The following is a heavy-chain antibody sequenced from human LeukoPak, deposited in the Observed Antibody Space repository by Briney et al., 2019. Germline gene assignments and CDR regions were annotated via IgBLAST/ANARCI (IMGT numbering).Heavy chain of an antibody. CDR2: ISTISSTK. Sequence: GMSLRLSCAASGFTFSSYDMNWVRQAPGKGLEWVSYISTISSTKYYADSVKGRFTISRDNAKNSLYLQMNSLRDEDTAVYYCARGKIGYYYGDYDGYWGQGTLVTVSS. V-gene: IGHV3-48*02. J-gene: IGHJ4*02. CDR1: GFTFSSYD. CDR3: ARGKIGYYYGDYDGY. D-gene: IGHD4-17*01.